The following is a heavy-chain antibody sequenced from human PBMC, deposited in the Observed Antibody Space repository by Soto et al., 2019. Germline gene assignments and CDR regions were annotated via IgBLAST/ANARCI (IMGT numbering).Heavy chain of an antibody. V-gene: IGHV3-23*01. CDR1: GFTFSSYA. CDR2: ISGSGGST. D-gene: IGHD6-19*01. J-gene: IGHJ5*02. Sequence: GSLRLSCAASGFTFSSYAMSWVLQAPGKGLEWVSAISGSGGSTYYADSVKGRFTISRDNSKNTLYLQMSSLRAEDTAVYYCAKDRGAAVALNWFDPWGQGTLVTVSS. CDR3: AKDRGAAVALNWFDP.